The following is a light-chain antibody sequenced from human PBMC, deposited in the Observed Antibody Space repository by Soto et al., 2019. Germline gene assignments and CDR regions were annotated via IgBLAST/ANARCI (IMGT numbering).Light chain of an antibody. CDR2: GAS. V-gene: IGKV3-11*01. CDR1: QSISSH. CDR3: QQRINWPFP. J-gene: IGKJ4*01. Sequence: EIVLTQSPATLSLSPGERATLSCRASQSISSHLAWYQQKPGQAPRLLIYGASNRATGIPARFSGSGSGTDFTLTISRLEPEDFAVYYCQQRINWPFPFGGGTKVEIK.